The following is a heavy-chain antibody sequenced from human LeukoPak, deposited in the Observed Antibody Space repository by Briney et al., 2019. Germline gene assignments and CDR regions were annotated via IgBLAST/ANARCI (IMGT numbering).Heavy chain of an antibody. CDR1: VYTFTGYY. CDR2: IYPNSGAT. J-gene: IGHJ4*02. V-gene: IGHV1-2*02. Sequence: ASVKVSCKASVYTFTGYYMHWVRQAPGQGLEWMGWIYPNSGATKYAQKFQGRVTMTRDTTISTAYMELSRLRSDDTAVYYCGTLLSNGPFDYWGQGSLVTVSS. CDR3: GTLLSNGPFDY.